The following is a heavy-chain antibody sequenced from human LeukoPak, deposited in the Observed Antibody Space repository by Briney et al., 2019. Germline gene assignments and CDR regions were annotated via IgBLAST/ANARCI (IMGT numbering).Heavy chain of an antibody. D-gene: IGHD3-10*01. CDR3: AREVRDYYGSGSYYRG. Sequence: SETLSLTCTVSGGSISSSSYYWGWIRQPPGKGLEWIGSIYYSGSTYYNPSLKSRVTISVDTSKNQFSLKLSSVTAADTAVYYCAREVRDYYGSGSYYRGWGQGTLVTVSS. V-gene: IGHV4-39*07. CDR2: IYYSGST. J-gene: IGHJ4*02. CDR1: GGSISSSSYY.